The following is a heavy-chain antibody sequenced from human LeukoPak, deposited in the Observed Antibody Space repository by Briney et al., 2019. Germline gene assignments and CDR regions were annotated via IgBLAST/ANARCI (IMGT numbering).Heavy chain of an antibody. D-gene: IGHD5-18*01. CDR3: ARDQSGYSYIDY. CDR2: IYYSGST. CDR1: GGSISSSSYY. J-gene: IGHJ4*02. V-gene: IGHV4-39*07. Sequence: PSETLSLTCTVSGGSISSSSYYWGWIRQPPGKGLEWIGSIYYSGSTYYNPSLKSRVTISVDTSKNQFSLKLSSVAAADTAVYYCARDQSGYSYIDYWGQGTLVTVSS.